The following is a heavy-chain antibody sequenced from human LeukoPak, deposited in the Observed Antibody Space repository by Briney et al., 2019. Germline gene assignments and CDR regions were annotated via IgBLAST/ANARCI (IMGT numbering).Heavy chain of an antibody. D-gene: IGHD6-13*01. CDR2: ISGSGGST. Sequence: EGSLRLSCAASGFTFGSYAMSWVRQAPGKGLEWVSAISGSGGSTYYADSVKGRFTISRDNSKNTLYLQMNSLRAEDTAVYYCANIPTGYSSSWSYYFDYWGQGTLVTVSS. CDR1: GFTFGSYA. CDR3: ANIPTGYSSSWSYYFDY. V-gene: IGHV3-23*01. J-gene: IGHJ4*02.